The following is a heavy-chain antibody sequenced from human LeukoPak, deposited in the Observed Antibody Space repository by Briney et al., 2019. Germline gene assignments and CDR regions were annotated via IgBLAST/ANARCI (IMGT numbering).Heavy chain of an antibody. D-gene: IGHD3-22*01. Sequence: PGGSLRLSCAASGFTFSDYYMSWIRQAPGKGLEWVSYISSSGTTIYYADSVKGRFTISRDNAKNSLYLQMNSLRAEDSATYYCAKDLYYYDSSGYFPLDSWGQGTLVTVSS. CDR2: ISSSGTTI. J-gene: IGHJ4*02. V-gene: IGHV3-11*01. CDR1: GFTFSDYY. CDR3: AKDLYYYDSSGYFPLDS.